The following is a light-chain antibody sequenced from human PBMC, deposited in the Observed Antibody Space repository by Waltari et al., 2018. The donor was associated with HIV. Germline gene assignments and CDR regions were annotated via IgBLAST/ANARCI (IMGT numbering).Light chain of an antibody. V-gene: IGLV3-1*01. Sequence: SYTLTHPPSVSVSPGQTASIPCPGDKLGDKYACWYHQKPGQSPVLVIYQDNKRPSGIPERFSGSNSGNTATLTISGTQAMDEADYYCQAWDSSTVVFGGGTKLTVL. CDR2: QDN. CDR1: KLGDKY. J-gene: IGLJ2*01. CDR3: QAWDSSTVV.